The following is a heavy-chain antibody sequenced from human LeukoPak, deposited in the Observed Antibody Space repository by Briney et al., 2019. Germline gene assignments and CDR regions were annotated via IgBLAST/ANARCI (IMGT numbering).Heavy chain of an antibody. CDR3: ARATGYLSYFDL. V-gene: IGHV3-48*03. D-gene: IGHD3-9*01. CDR1: GFTFSSYE. J-gene: IGHJ2*01. Sequence: GGSLRLSCTASGFTFSSYEMNWVRQAPGKGLEWVSYISSSGNIRYYTGSAKGRFTISRDNAKNSLYLQMNSLRAEDTAVYYCARATGYLSYFDLWGRGTLVTVSS. CDR2: ISSSGNIR.